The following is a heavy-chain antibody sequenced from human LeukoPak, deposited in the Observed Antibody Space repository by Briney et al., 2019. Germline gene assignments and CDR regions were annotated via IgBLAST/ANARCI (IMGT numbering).Heavy chain of an antibody. CDR2: ISESSRTI. J-gene: IGHJ6*02. CDR3: ARGRGGDWTFYYYYGMDV. Sequence: PGGSLRLSCAASGLTFRSNTMNCGRRAPGKGGEGGSYISESSRTIYYTHSVKGRFTISRDNAKNSLYLQMNSLRAEDTAVYYCARGRGGDWTFYYYYGMDVWGQGTTVTVSS. CDR1: GLTFRSNT. D-gene: IGHD2-21*02. V-gene: IGHV3-48*04.